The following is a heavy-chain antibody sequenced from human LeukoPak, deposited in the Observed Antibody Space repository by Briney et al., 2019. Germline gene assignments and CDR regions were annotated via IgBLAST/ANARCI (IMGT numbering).Heavy chain of an antibody. V-gene: IGHV4-4*07. Sequence: SETLSLTCTVPGGSISTSYWNWIRQPAGKGLEWIGRIDTSGTTNYNPSLRSRVTMSVDTSKNQFSLNLRSVTAADTAVYYCATGPTWLDPWGQGTLVTVSS. CDR3: ATGPTWLDP. J-gene: IGHJ5*02. CDR2: IDTSGTT. CDR1: GGSISTSY.